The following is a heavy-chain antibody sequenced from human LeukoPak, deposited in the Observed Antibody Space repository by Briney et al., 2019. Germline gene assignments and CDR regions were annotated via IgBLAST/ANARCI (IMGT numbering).Heavy chain of an antibody. D-gene: IGHD5/OR15-5a*01. CDR2: ISGSGGST. J-gene: IGHJ4*02. CDR1: GFTFGSYA. V-gene: IGHV3-23*01. Sequence: PGGSLRLSCAASGFTFGSYAMSWVRQAPGKGLEWVSAISGSGGSTYYADSVKGRFTISRDNSKNTLYLQMNSLIAEDTAVYYCAKMEGSTSYFDYWGQGTLVTVSS. CDR3: AKMEGSTSYFDY.